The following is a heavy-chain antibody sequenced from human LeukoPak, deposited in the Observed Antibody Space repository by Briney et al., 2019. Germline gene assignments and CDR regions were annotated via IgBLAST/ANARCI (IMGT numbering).Heavy chain of an antibody. Sequence: SETLSLTCTVSGGSISSSSYYWGWIRQPPGKGLEWIGYIYYSGSTYYNPSLKSRVTISVDTSKNQFSLKLSSVTAADTAVYYCARYLTTTIIVLDYWGQGTLVTVSS. CDR2: IYYSGST. CDR1: GGSISSSSYY. V-gene: IGHV4-30-4*08. D-gene: IGHD3-22*01. CDR3: ARYLTTTIIVLDY. J-gene: IGHJ4*02.